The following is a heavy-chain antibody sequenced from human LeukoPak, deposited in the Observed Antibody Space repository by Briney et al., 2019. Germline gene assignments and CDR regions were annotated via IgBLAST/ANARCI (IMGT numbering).Heavy chain of an antibody. CDR2: IKQDASEK. CDR3: ARVNSRYYDSSGYSDY. D-gene: IGHD3-22*01. Sequence: GGSLRLSCAASGFTFSSCWMSWVRQAPGKGLEWVANIKQDASEKNYLDSVKGRFTTSRDNAKNSLYLQMNSLRAEDTAVYYCARVNSRYYDSSGYSDYWGQGTLVTVSS. J-gene: IGHJ4*02. CDR1: GFTFSSCW. V-gene: IGHV3-7*03.